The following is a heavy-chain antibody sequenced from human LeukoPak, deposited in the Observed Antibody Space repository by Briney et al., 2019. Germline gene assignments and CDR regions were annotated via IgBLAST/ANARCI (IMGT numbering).Heavy chain of an antibody. J-gene: IGHJ4*02. CDR2: INPSDGTT. V-gene: IGHV1-46*04. Sequence: ASVKVSCKASGYTFTTYYIHWLRQAPGQGLEWMGMINPSDGTTGYAQKSQGRLTVTRDTSTSTGSMELSSLRSEDTAVYYCARAPKGGLPGAYWGQGTLVTVSS. D-gene: IGHD2-21*01. CDR3: ARAPKGGLPGAY. CDR1: GYTFTTYY.